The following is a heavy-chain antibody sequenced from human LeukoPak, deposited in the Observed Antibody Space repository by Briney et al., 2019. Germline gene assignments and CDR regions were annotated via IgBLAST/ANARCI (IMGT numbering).Heavy chain of an antibody. V-gene: IGHV3-9*01. J-gene: IGHJ6*02. CDR3: AKDMGVAGPLGYYYGMDV. CDR2: ISWNSGSI. D-gene: IGHD6-19*01. Sequence: PGGSLRLSCAASGFTFDDYAMHWVRQAPGKGLEWVSGISWNSGSIGYADSVKGRFTISRDNAKNSLYLQMNSLRAEDTALYYCAKDMGVAGPLGYYYGMDVWGQGTTVTVSS. CDR1: GFTFDDYA.